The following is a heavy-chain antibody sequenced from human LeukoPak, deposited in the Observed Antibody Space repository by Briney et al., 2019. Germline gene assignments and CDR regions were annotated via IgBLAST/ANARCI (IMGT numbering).Heavy chain of an antibody. CDR2: ISGSGDST. J-gene: IGHJ2*01. Sequence: GGSLRLSCAASGFTFSNYAMRWVRQAPGKGLEWVSGISGSGDSTYYADSVKGRLTISRDNSKNTLYLQMNSLRAGDTAVYYCARAAYSSTWYSRYFDLWGRGTLVTVSS. D-gene: IGHD6-13*01. CDR1: GFTFSNYA. CDR3: ARAAYSSTWYSRYFDL. V-gene: IGHV3-23*01.